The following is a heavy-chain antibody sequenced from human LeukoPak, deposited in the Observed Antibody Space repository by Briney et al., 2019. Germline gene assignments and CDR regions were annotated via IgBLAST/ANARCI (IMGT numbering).Heavy chain of an antibody. V-gene: IGHV4-34*01. Sequence: SETLSLTCAVYGGSFSGYYWSWIRQSPGKGLEWIGGINHSGSINYNPSLKSRVAVSVDSSRNQFSLKLSSVTAADTAMYYCAFTTGNYYLDYWGQGTLVTVSS. J-gene: IGHJ4*02. CDR2: INHSGSI. CDR3: AFTTGNYYLDY. CDR1: GGSFSGYY. D-gene: IGHD1-7*01.